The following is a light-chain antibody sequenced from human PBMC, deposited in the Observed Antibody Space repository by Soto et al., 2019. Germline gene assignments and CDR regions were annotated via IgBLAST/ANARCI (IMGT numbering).Light chain of an antibody. CDR1: NVGRKK. CDR3: QVWDSSSYV. CDR2: DDA. Sequence: SYALTQPPSASVAPGQTARIIRGGNNVGRKKVHWYQQRPGQAPVLVVYDDADRPSGLPERFSGSNSGNTATLPISWVEAGDEAGYYCQVWDSSSYVFGTGTKVT. V-gene: IGLV3-21*02. J-gene: IGLJ1*01.